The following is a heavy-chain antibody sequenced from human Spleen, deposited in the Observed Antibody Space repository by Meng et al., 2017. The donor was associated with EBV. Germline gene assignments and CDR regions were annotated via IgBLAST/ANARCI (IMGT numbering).Heavy chain of an antibody. D-gene: IGHD4-17*01. CDR3: ARGVTTPDY. Sequence: QVQLVQSGAEVKVPGASVKVSCKASGYTFSGAYIHWVRQAPGQGLQWMGRIDPNSGDTNYAHNFQGRVTMTRDTPINTAYMELSRLRSDDTALFFCARGVTTPDYWGQGTLVTVYS. CDR2: IDPNSGDT. CDR1: GYTFSGAY. J-gene: IGHJ4*02. V-gene: IGHV1-2*06.